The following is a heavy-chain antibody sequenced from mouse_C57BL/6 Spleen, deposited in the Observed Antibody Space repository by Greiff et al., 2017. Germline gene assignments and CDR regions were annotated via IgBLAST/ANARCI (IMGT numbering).Heavy chain of an antibody. CDR1: GYAFSSSW. J-gene: IGHJ4*01. CDR2: IYPGDGDT. D-gene: IGHD2-12*01. V-gene: IGHV1-82*01. Sequence: VQLQQSGPELVKPGASVKISCKASGYAFSSSWMNWVKQRPGKGLEWIGRIYPGDGDTNYNGKFKGKATLTADKSSSTAYMQLSSLTSEDSAVYFCARERVYDDYAMDYWGQGTSVTVSS. CDR3: ARERVYDDYAMDY.